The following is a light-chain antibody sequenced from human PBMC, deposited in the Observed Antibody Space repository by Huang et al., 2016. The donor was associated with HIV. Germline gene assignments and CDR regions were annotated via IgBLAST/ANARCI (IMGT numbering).Light chain of an antibody. CDR2: DAS. J-gene: IGKJ4*01. V-gene: IGKV3-11*01. Sequence: EIVLTQSPATLSLSPGERATLSCRASHSVSSLLAWYQQKPGQAPRLLIYDASNRATGIPARFSGRGSGTDFTLTISSLEPEDCAVYYCQQRANWPLTFGGGTKVEIK. CDR3: QQRANWPLT. CDR1: HSVSSL.